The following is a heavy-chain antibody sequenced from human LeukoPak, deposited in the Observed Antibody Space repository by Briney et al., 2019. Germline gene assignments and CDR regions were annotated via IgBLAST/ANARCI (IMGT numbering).Heavy chain of an antibody. D-gene: IGHD3-10*01. CDR1: RYTFTSYG. CDR2: ISAYNGNT. CDR3: ARDGDYYGSGSPRDY. V-gene: IGHV1-18*01. J-gene: IGHJ4*02. Sequence: ASVKVSCKAARYTFTSYGISWVRQAPGQGPEWMGWISAYNGNTNYAQKLQGRVTMTTDTSTSTAYMELRSLRSDDTAVYYCARDGDYYGSGSPRDYWGQGTLVTVSS.